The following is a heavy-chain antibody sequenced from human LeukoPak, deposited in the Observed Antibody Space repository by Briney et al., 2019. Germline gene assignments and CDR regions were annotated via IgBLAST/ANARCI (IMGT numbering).Heavy chain of an antibody. CDR2: INHSGST. CDR1: GGSFSGYY. Sequence: SETLSITCAVYGGSFSGYYWSWIRQPPGKGLEWIGEINHSGSTNYNPSLKSRVTISVDTSKNQFSLKLSPVTAAATAVYYSARAPLYSSSWYERPPSYYYYGMDVWGQGTTVTVSS. V-gene: IGHV4-34*01. J-gene: IGHJ6*02. CDR3: ARAPLYSSSWYERPPSYYYYGMDV. D-gene: IGHD6-13*01.